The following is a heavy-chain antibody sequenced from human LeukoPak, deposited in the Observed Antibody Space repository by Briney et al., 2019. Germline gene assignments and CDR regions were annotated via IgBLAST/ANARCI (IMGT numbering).Heavy chain of an antibody. D-gene: IGHD3-10*01. CDR1: DFTFNNYW. Sequence: GGSLRLSCAASDFTFNNYWMSWVRQAPGKGLEWVANIKHDGSEAHYVGSVKGRFTISRDNAKNSVSLQMNSLNVDDTGVYFCTRDALFGSGRTHLDFWSQGTLVSVSP. CDR3: TRDALFGSGRTHLDF. V-gene: IGHV3-7*04. J-gene: IGHJ4*02. CDR2: IKHDGSEA.